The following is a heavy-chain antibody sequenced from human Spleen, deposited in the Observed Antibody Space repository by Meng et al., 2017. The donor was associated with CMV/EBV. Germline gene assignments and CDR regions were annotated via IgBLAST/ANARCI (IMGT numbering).Heavy chain of an antibody. D-gene: IGHD6-13*01. CDR2: ISGDSSMI. V-gene: IGHV3-48*04. CDR1: KFTFSDHN. Sequence: GESLKISCAASKFTFSDHNMNWVRQAPGKGLEWVSYISGDSSMIYYADSVKGRFTISRDNAKNSLYLQMNGLRAEDTAVYYCARVPMAADGTTFDYWGQGNMVTVSS. CDR3: ARVPMAADGTTFDY. J-gene: IGHJ4*02.